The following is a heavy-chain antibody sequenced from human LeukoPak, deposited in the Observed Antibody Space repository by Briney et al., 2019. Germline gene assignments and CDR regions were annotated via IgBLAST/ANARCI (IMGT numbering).Heavy chain of an antibody. CDR2: INHSGST. D-gene: IGHD5-12*01. V-gene: IGHV4-34*01. J-gene: IGHJ4*02. CDR3: ARHPTSGSNY. CDR1: GGSFSGYY. Sequence: SETLSLTCAVYGGSFSGYYWSWIRQPPGKGLEWIGEINHSGSTNYNPSLKSRVTISVDTSKNQFSLKLSSVTAADTAVYYCARHPTSGSNYWGQGTLVTVSS.